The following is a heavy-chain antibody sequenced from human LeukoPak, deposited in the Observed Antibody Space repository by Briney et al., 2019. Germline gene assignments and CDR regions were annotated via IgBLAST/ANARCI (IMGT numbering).Heavy chain of an antibody. CDR2: ISSSGSTI. J-gene: IGHJ4*02. CDR1: GFTFSSYE. V-gene: IGHV3-48*03. Sequence: GGSLRLSCAASGFTFSSYEMNWVRQAPGKGLEWVSYISSSGSTIYYADSVKSRFTISRDNAKNSLYLQMNSLRAEDTAVYYCARDSSGWPFDYWGQGTLVTVSS. CDR3: ARDSSGWPFDY. D-gene: IGHD6-19*01.